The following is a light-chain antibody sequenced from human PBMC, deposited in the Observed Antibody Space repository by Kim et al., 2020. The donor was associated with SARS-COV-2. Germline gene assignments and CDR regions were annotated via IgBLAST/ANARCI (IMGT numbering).Light chain of an antibody. CDR3: EGRHNWPPTHT. Sequence: EVVLTQSPATLSLSPGDTATLSCRASQSLRNSFAWYQQKPGQAPRLLIFDTSKRATGIPGRFSGSGSGTDFTLTISSLQPEDFAFYFCEGRHNWPPTHTFGQGTKLEI. CDR2: DTS. CDR1: QSLRNS. V-gene: IGKV3-11*01. J-gene: IGKJ2*01.